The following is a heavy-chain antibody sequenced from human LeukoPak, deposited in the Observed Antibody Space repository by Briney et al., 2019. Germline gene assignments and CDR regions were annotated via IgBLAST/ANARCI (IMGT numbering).Heavy chain of an antibody. Sequence: SETLSLTCAVYGGSFSGYYWSWIRQPPGKGLEWIGEINHSGSTNYNPSLKSRVTISVDTSKNQFSLKLSSVTAADTAVYYCASEMTTVTTSVVSWFDPWGQGTLVTVSS. CDR1: GGSFSGYY. CDR2: INHSGST. D-gene: IGHD4-17*01. CDR3: ASEMTTVTTSVVSWFDP. J-gene: IGHJ5*02. V-gene: IGHV4-34*01.